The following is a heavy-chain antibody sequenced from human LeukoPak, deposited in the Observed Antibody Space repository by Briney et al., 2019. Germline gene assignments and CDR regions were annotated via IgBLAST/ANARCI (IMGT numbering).Heavy chain of an antibody. CDR3: ARDTLMVRGDGPPPIVDY. D-gene: IGHD3-10*01. V-gene: IGHV4-38-2*02. CDR2: IYHSGST. J-gene: IGHJ4*02. Sequence: PSETLSLTCAVSGYSISSGYYWGWIRQPPGKGLEWIGSIYHSGSTYYNPSLKSRVTISVDTSKNQFSLKLSSVTAADTAVYYCARDTLMVRGDGPPPIVDYWGQGTLVTVSS. CDR1: GYSISSGYY.